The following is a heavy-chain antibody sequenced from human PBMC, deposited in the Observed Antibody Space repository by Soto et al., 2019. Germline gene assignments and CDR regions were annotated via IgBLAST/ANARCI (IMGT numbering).Heavy chain of an antibody. CDR2: IKQDGSEK. V-gene: IGHV3-7*05. D-gene: IGHD3-10*01. CDR1: GFTFSSVW. CDR3: ASSNDYGFGSY. Sequence: EVKLVESGGGLVQPGGSLRLSCAASGFTFSSVWMHWVRQAPGKGLEWVANIKQDGSEKYYVGSAKGRFTISRDNAKNSLYLQMNSLTAEDTAVYYCASSNDYGFGSYWGQGTPVTVSS. J-gene: IGHJ4*02.